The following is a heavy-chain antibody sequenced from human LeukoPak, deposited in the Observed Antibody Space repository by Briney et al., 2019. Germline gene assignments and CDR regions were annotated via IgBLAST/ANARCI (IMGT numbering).Heavy chain of an antibody. V-gene: IGHV3-23*01. CDR1: GFSFSSYT. CDR2: ISGSGGST. Sequence: PGGSLRLSCAVSGFSFSSYTMSWVRQAPGKGLEWVSAISGSGGSTYYADCVKGRFTISRDNSKNTLFLQMNSLRAEDTAVYYCAKDLGYCSSFSCPFDYWGQGTLVTVFS. D-gene: IGHD2-2*01. CDR3: AKDLGYCSSFSCPFDY. J-gene: IGHJ4*02.